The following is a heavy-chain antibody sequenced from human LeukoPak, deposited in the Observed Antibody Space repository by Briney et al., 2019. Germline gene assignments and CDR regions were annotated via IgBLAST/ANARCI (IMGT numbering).Heavy chain of an antibody. D-gene: IGHD3-10*01. Sequence: SETLSLTCAVYGGSFSGYYWSWIRQPPGKGLEWIGEINHSGSTNYNSSLKSRVTISVDTSKNQFSLKLSSVTSEDTAVYYCARGVYGSGSYYNVFVAWFDPWGQGTLVTVSS. J-gene: IGHJ5*02. CDR2: INHSGST. V-gene: IGHV4-34*01. CDR1: GGSFSGYY. CDR3: ARGVYGSGSYYNVFVAWFDP.